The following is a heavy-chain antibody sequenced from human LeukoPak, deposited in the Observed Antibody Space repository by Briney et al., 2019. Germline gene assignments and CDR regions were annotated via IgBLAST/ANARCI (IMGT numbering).Heavy chain of an antibody. CDR3: AREGGSYRPLDY. J-gene: IGHJ4*02. V-gene: IGHV4-4*02. CDR1: GGFVSSTNW. CDR2: VNLQGGT. D-gene: IGHD3-16*02. Sequence: SETLSLTCGVSGGFVSSTNWWTWVRQPPGKGPEWIGEVNLQGGTNYNPSLLRRVAISVDTSANHVSLQMTSVTAADTAVYYCAREGGSYRPLDYSGQGTLVTVSS.